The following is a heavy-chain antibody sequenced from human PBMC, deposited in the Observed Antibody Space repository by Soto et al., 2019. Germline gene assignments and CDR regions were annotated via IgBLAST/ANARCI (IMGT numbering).Heavy chain of an antibody. D-gene: IGHD3-9*01. Sequence: ETLSLTCTVSGCSISSGNYYWSWVRQAPGKGLEWVSVIYSGGSTYYADSVKGRFTISRDNSKNTLYLQMDSLRAEDTAIYYCAGRLTTAASLDYWGRGTLVTVSS. CDR1: GCSISSGNYY. V-gene: IGHV3-66*04. J-gene: IGHJ4*02. CDR3: AGRLTTAASLDY. CDR2: IYSGGST.